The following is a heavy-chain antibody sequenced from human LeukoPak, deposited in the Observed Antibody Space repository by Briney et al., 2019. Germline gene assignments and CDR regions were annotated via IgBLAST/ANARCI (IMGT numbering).Heavy chain of an antibody. CDR1: GGSISSGSYY. D-gene: IGHD4-23*01. J-gene: IGHJ3*02. V-gene: IGHV4-61*02. CDR3: ARALVTHDAFDI. Sequence: SQTLSLTCTVSGGSISSGSYYWSWIRQPAGKGLEWIGRIYTSGSTNYNPSLKSRVTISVDTSKNQFSLKLSSVTAADTAVYYCARALVTHDAFDIWGQGTMVTVSS. CDR2: IYTSGST.